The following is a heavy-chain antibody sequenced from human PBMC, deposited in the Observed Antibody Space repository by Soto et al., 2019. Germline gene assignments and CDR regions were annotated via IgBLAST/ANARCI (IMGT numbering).Heavy chain of an antibody. CDR3: ASPGVGYCSGGSCYSRWVYYYYGMDV. D-gene: IGHD2-15*01. V-gene: IGHV1-69*13. CDR2: IIPIFGTA. CDR1: GGTFSSYA. J-gene: IGHJ6*02. Sequence: SVKVSCKASGGTFSSYAISWVRQAPGQGLEWMGGIIPIFGTANYAQKFQGRVTITAGESTSTAYMELSSLRSEDTAVYYCASPGVGYCSGGSCYSRWVYYYYGMDVWGQGTTVTVSS.